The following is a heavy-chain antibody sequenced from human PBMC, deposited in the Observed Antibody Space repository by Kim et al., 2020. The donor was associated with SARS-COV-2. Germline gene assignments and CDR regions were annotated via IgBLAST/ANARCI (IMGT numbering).Heavy chain of an antibody. CDR3: ARHGVSTGSGGFDS. V-gene: IGHV5-51*01. CDR1: GYIFSTYG. J-gene: IGHJ4*02. Sequence: GESLKISCKSSGYIFSTYGIAWMRQMPGKGLEWMGIIYPGDSTTVYIPSFQGQVTISDDRSLTTAFLQLISLEAPDTAIYYCARHGVSTGSGGFDSWGQGPPFTVSS. D-gene: IGHD3-9*01. CDR2: IYPGDSTT.